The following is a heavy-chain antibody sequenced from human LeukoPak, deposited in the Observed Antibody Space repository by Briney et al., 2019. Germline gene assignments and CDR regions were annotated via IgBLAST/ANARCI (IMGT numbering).Heavy chain of an antibody. J-gene: IGHJ4*02. D-gene: IGHD3-22*01. CDR2: IKQDGSEK. Sequence: QPGGSLRLSCAASGFTFSSYWMSWVRQAPGKGLEWVANIKQDGSEKYYVDSVKGRFTISRDNAKNSLYLQMNSLRAEDTAVYYCARDTPTHYYDSSGYDYWGQGTLVTVSS. CDR3: ARDTPTHYYDSSGYDY. CDR1: GFTFSSYW. V-gene: IGHV3-7*01.